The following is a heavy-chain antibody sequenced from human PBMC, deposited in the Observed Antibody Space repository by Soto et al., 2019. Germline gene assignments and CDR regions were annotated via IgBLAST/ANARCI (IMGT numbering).Heavy chain of an antibody. V-gene: IGHV3-23*01. CDR3: APNPRSWPYYFDY. Sequence: SGGSLRLSCAASGFTFSSYAMSWVRQAPGKGLEWVSAISGSGGSTYYADSVKGRFTISRDNSKDTLYLQMNSLRAEDTAVYYCAPNPRSWPYYFDYWGQGTLVTVSS. CDR1: GFTFSSYA. J-gene: IGHJ4*02. CDR2: ISGSGGST. D-gene: IGHD6-13*01.